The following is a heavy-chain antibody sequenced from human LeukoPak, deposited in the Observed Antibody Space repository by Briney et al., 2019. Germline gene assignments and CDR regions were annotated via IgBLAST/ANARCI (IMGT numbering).Heavy chain of an antibody. Sequence: SEPLSLPCTVSGGSIRSSYWSWIRQPPGKGREGIGYIYYSGSNTYNPPLKRPVTISLATSKNQFSLKLRSVTAADRAVYFCAREVVVSTEDAFDIWGQGTMVRVSS. J-gene: IGHJ3*02. CDR2: IYYSGSN. CDR3: AREVVVSTEDAFDI. V-gene: IGHV4-59*13. D-gene: IGHD3-22*01. CDR1: GGSIRSSY.